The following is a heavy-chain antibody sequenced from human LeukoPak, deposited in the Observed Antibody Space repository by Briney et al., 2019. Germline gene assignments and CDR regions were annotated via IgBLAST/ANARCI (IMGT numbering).Heavy chain of an antibody. D-gene: IGHD3-16*02. Sequence: GGSLRLSCTASGFLFSSHSMNWVRQAPGEGLQWVSSIGNSVNYIYYADSVKGRFTISRDDAKNSLYLQMDSLRAEDTALYYCARVPRGTYPSFYFDHWGQGSLVTVSS. CDR1: GFLFSSHS. V-gene: IGHV3-21*06. J-gene: IGHJ4*02. CDR2: IGNSVNYI. CDR3: ARVPRGTYPSFYFDH.